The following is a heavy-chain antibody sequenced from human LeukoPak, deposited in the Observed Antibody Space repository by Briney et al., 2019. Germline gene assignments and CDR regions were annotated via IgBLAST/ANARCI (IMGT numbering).Heavy chain of an antibody. V-gene: IGHV3-9*01. J-gene: IGHJ4*02. CDR1: GFSFDDYA. Sequence: GGSLRLSCAASGFSFDDYAIHWVRQAPGKGLEWVSGISWNSGNMGYADSVKGRFTISRDNAKNSLYLQMISLRAEDTAFYYCAKDVSRGYTYGLFDSWGQGTLVTVSS. CDR2: ISWNSGNM. D-gene: IGHD5-18*01. CDR3: AKDVSRGYTYGLFDS.